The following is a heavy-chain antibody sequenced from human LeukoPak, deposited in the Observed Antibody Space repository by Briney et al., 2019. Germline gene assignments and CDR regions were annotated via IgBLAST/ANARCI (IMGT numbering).Heavy chain of an antibody. CDR2: INHSGST. V-gene: IGHV4-34*01. J-gene: IGHJ3*02. CDR1: GGSFSGYY. D-gene: IGHD3-10*01. CDR3: ARRSSMVPLTVHGGAFDI. Sequence: PSETLSLTCAVYGGSFSGYYWSWIRQPPGKGLEWIGEINHSGSTNYNPSLKSRVTISVDTSKNQFSLKLSSVTAADTAVYYCARRSSMVPLTVHGGAFDIWGQGTMVTVSS.